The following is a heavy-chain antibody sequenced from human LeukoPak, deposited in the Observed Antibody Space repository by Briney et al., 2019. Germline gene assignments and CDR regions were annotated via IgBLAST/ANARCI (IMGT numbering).Heavy chain of an antibody. J-gene: IGHJ4*02. CDR3: ARDRDFGIITPWCDY. CDR1: GFTFSNYG. Sequence: GRSLRLSCAASGFTFSNYGVQWVRQAPGKGLEWVAIISYDGSNKYYGDSVRGRLTISRDNSKNTVYLQMNSLRADDTAVYYCARDRDFGIITPWCDYWGQGVLVTVSS. CDR2: ISYDGSNK. D-gene: IGHD3-3*01. V-gene: IGHV3-30*03.